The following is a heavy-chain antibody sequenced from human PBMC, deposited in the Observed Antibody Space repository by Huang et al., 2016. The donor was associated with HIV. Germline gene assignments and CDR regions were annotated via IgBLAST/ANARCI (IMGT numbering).Heavy chain of an antibody. D-gene: IGHD1-26*01. CDR3: ARDRYRRNNWFDP. CDR2: ISYDGDNN. CDR1: GFTFSGYA. V-gene: IGHV3-30-3*01. Sequence: QVQLVESGGGVVQPGRSLRLSCAASGFTFSGYAMHWVRQAPGKGLEWVGLISYDGDNNYYADSVKGRFTISRDNSKDTLYLQMNSLRAEDTAVYFCARDRYRRNNWFDPWGQGTLVTVSS. J-gene: IGHJ5*02.